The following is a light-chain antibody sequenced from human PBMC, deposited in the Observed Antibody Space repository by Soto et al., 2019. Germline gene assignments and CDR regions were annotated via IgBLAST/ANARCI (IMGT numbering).Light chain of an antibody. CDR1: QSVSGW. Sequence: DVQMTQSPSTLSASVGDRVTITCRASQSVSGWLARYQQKPGKAPKLLIYDASSLESGVPSRFSGSGSGTEFTLTISSLQPDDFATYYCQQYSNYWTFGQGTKV. J-gene: IGKJ1*01. CDR3: QQYSNYWT. CDR2: DAS. V-gene: IGKV1-5*01.